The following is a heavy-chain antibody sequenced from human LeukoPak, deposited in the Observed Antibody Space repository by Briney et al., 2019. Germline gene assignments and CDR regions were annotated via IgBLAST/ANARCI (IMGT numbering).Heavy chain of an antibody. CDR1: GFTFSSYS. V-gene: IGHV3-30*02. Sequence: PGGSLRLSCAASGFTFSSYSMHWVRQAPGKGLEWVAFIRYDGSNKYYADSVKGRFTISRDNSKNTLYLQINSLRAEDTAVYYCASSTGDKYSSSWGAFDIWGQGTMVTVSS. D-gene: IGHD6-6*01. CDR2: IRYDGSNK. J-gene: IGHJ3*02. CDR3: ASSTGDKYSSSWGAFDI.